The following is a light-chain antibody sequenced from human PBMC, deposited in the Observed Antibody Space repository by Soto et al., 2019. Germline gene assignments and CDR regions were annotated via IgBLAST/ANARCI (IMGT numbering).Light chain of an antibody. CDR3: QQYGGSPYT. CDR2: GAS. V-gene: IGKV3-20*01. CDR1: QSVSNDY. Sequence: EMVLTQSPGTLSLSPGDRSTLSCRASQSVSNDYVAWVQQKPGQTPRLLIYGASSRATGIPDRFSGRGSGTDFTLTISRLEPEDFAVYYCQQYGGSPYTFGLGTRGDIK. J-gene: IGKJ2*01.